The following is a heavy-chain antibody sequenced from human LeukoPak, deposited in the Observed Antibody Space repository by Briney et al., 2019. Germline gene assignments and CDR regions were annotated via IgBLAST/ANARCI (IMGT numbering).Heavy chain of an antibody. CDR1: GYTFTSYD. CDR3: AREAGGCSGGSCYRVNAFDI. J-gene: IGHJ3*02. D-gene: IGHD2-15*01. Sequence: ASVKVSCKASGYTFTSYDINWVRQATGQGLEWMGWMNPNSGNTGYAQKFQGRVTMTRNTSMSTAYMELSSLRSEDTAVYYCAREAGGCSGGSCYRVNAFDIWGQGTMVTVSS. CDR2: MNPNSGNT. V-gene: IGHV1-8*01.